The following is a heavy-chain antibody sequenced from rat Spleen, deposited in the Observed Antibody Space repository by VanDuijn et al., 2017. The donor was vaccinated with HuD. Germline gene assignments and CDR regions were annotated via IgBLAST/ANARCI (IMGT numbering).Heavy chain of an antibody. CDR3: ARHSYYSGDYFDY. CDR2: ISYDGGNT. D-gene: IGHD1-1*01. V-gene: IGHV5-29*01. Sequence: EVQLVESDGGLVQPGRSLKLSCAASGFTFSDYYMAWVRQASTKGLEWVATISYDGGNTYYRDSVKGRFTISRDNAKNTLYLQMDSLRSEDTATYYCARHSYYSGDYFDYWGQGVMVTVSS. J-gene: IGHJ2*01. CDR1: GFTFSDYY.